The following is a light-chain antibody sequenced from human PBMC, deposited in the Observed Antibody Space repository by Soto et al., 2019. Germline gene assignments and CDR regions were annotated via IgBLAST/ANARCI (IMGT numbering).Light chain of an antibody. CDR3: SSYAGSNTVV. CDR2: EVN. Sequence: QSVLTQPPSASGSPGQSVTISCTGTSSDVGGYNYVSWYQQHPGKAPKLMIYEVNKRPSGVPDRFSGSKSGNTASLTDSGLQAEDEADYYCSSYAGSNTVVFGGGAKLTVL. J-gene: IGLJ2*01. CDR1: SSDVGGYNY. V-gene: IGLV2-8*01.